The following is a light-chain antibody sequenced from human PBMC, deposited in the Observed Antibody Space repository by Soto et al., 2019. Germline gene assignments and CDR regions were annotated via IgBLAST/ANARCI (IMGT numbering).Light chain of an antibody. J-gene: IGLJ1*01. CDR3: CSYAGSYLNYV. Sequence: QSALTQPRSVSGSPGQSVTISCTGTSSDVGGYNYVSWYQQHPGKAPKLMIYDVSKRPSGVPDRFSGSKSGNTASLTISGLKAEDEADYYCCSYAGSYLNYVFGTGTKLTVL. V-gene: IGLV2-11*01. CDR1: SSDVGGYNY. CDR2: DVS.